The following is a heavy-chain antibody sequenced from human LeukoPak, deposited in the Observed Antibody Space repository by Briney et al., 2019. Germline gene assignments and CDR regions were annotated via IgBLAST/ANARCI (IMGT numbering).Heavy chain of an antibody. V-gene: IGHV4-39*07. Sequence: SETLSLTCTVSGGSISSSSYYWGWIRQPPGKGLEWIGSIYYSGSTYYNPSLKSRVTISVDTSKNQFSLKLSSVTAADTAVYYCARDSRGAGPDFDYWGQGTLVTVSP. CDR2: IYYSGST. J-gene: IGHJ4*02. D-gene: IGHD6-19*01. CDR3: ARDSRGAGPDFDY. CDR1: GGSISSSSYY.